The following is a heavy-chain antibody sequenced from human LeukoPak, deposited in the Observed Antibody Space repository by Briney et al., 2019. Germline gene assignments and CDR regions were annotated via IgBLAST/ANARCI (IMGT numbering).Heavy chain of an antibody. CDR3: ARSKIVVVTYLDAFDI. V-gene: IGHV1-69*05. CDR1: GYTLTSYG. Sequence: ASVKVSCKASGYTLTSYGISWVRQAPGQGLEWMGGIIPIFGTANYAQKFQGRVTITTDESTSTAYMELSSLRSEDTAVYYCARSKIVVVTYLDAFDIWGQGTMVTVSS. CDR2: IIPIFGTA. D-gene: IGHD3-22*01. J-gene: IGHJ3*02.